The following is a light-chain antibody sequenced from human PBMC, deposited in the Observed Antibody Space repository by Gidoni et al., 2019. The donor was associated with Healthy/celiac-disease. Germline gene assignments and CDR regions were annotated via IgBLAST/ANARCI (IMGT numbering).Light chain of an antibody. V-gene: IGLV2-23*02. Sequence: QSALTQPASVSGSPGQSITISCTGTRSDVGSYNLVSWYQQHPGKAPKLMIYEVSKRPSGVSNRCSGSKSGNTASLTIAGVQAEDEADYYCGSYAGRSTYVVFGGGTKLTVL. J-gene: IGLJ2*01. CDR3: GSYAGRSTYVV. CDR1: RSDVGSYNL. CDR2: EVS.